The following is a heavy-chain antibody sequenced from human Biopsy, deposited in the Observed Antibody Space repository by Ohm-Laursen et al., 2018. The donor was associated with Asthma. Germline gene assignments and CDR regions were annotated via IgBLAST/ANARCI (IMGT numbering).Heavy chain of an antibody. CDR3: ARKAGSCISRTCYSLDF. CDR2: INSVFGTT. CDR1: GGTFNTYV. Sequence: GASVKVSCKSLGGTFNTYVIGWVRQAPGPGLEWMGGINSVFGTTTYPQKFQDRVTITADDSTSTVYMELGSLRSEDTAVYYCARKAGSCISRTCYSLDFWGQGTLVTVSS. V-gene: IGHV1-69*13. D-gene: IGHD2-2*01. J-gene: IGHJ4*02.